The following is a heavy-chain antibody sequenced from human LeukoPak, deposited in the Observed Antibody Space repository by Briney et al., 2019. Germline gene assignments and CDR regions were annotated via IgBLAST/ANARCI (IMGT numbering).Heavy chain of an antibody. J-gene: IGHJ4*02. CDR3: AKGGGTGYSSSWYSN. CDR2: ISGSGTNT. V-gene: IGHV3-23*01. CDR1: GFTFSSYA. D-gene: IGHD6-13*01. Sequence: PGGSLRLSCAASGFTFSSYAMNWVRQAPGKGLEWVSGISGSGTNTDYIDSVKGRFTVSRDNSKNTLYLQMNSLRAEDAAVYYCAKGGGTGYSSSWYSNWGQGTLVTVSS.